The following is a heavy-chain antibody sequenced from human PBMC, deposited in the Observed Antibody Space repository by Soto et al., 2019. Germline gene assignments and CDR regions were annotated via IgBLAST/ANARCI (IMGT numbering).Heavy chain of an antibody. CDR2: IYPGDSDT. CDR1: GYSFTSYW. V-gene: IGHV5-51*01. D-gene: IGHD3-9*01. J-gene: IGHJ3*02. Sequence: GESLKISCKGSGYSFTSYWIGWVRQMPGKGLEWMGIIYPGDSDTRYSPSFQGQVTISADKSISTAYLQWSSLKASDTAMYYCARPLLRYFDWFPPHDASDIWGQGTMVTVSS. CDR3: ARPLLRYFDWFPPHDASDI.